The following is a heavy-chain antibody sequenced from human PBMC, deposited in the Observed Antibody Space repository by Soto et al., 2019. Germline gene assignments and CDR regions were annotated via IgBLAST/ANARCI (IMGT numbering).Heavy chain of an antibody. V-gene: IGHV3-48*01. CDR2: ISSSSSTI. J-gene: IGHJ4*02. Sequence: PGGSLRLSCAASGFTFSSYSMNWVRQAPGKGLEWVSYISSSSSTIYYADSVKGRFTISRDNAKNSLYLQMNSLRAEDTAVYYWARANYYGSPGDFDYWGQGTLVTASS. CDR1: GFTFSSYS. CDR3: ARANYYGSPGDFDY. D-gene: IGHD3-10*01.